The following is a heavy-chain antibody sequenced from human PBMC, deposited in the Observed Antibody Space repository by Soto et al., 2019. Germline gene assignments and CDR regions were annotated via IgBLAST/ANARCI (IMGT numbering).Heavy chain of an antibody. D-gene: IGHD2-2*01. J-gene: IGHJ6*02. CDR1: GFTFSSYG. Sequence: GGSLRLSCAASGFTFSSYGMHWVRQAPGKGLEWVAVISYDGSNKYYADSVKGRFTISRDNSKNTLYLQMNSLGAEDTAVYYCAKDLEYQLPVDYYYYYGMDVWGQGTTVTVSS. CDR2: ISYDGSNK. CDR3: AKDLEYQLPVDYYYYYGMDV. V-gene: IGHV3-30*18.